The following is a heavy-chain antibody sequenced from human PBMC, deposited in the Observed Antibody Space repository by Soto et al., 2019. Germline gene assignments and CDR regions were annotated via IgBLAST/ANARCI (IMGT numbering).Heavy chain of an antibody. CDR3: ARDLAAADY. J-gene: IGHJ4*02. V-gene: IGHV1-46*01. CDR2: INPNGGST. CDR1: GYIFSNYY. D-gene: IGHD6-13*01. Sequence: QVHLVQSGAEVKKPGASVKASCKASGYIFSNYYIHWVRQAPGQGLECIGIINPNGGSTKYAQKFRGRVTMARDTPTSTVYMDLSSLRSDDTAVYYCARDLAAADYWGQGTLVTVSS.